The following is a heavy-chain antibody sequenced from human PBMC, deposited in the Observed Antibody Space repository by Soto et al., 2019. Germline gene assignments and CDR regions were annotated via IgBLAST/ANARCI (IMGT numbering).Heavy chain of an antibody. CDR3: ATGRGVNFYYGMDV. V-gene: IGHV3-23*01. D-gene: IGHD3-10*01. J-gene: IGHJ6*02. CDR1: GFTFSSYA. Sequence: EVQLLESGGGLVQPGGSLRLSCAASGFTFSSYAMSWVRQAPGKGLEWVSAISGSGGSTYYADSVKGRFTISRDNSKNTLYLQMNSLRAEDTAVYYCATGRGVNFYYGMDVWGQGTTVTVS. CDR2: ISGSGGST.